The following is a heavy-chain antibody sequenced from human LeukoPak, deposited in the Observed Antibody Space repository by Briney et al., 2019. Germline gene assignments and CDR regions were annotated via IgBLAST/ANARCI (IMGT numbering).Heavy chain of an antibody. CDR3: ARVRDLGLTVTGVFDY. Sequence: SGTLSLTCAVSGGSISSSNWWSWVRQPPGKGLEWIGEIYHSGSTNYNPSLKSRVTISVDTSKNQFSLKLSSVTAADTAVYYCARVRDLGLTVTGVFDYWGQGTLVTVSS. D-gene: IGHD4-17*01. CDR2: IYHSGST. V-gene: IGHV4-4*02. J-gene: IGHJ4*02. CDR1: GGSISSSNW.